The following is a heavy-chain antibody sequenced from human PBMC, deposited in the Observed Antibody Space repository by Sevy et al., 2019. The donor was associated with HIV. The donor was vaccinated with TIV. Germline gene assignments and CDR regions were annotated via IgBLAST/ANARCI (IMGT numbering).Heavy chain of an antibody. CDR3: AREGPYGSGTKNWFDP. D-gene: IGHD3-10*01. V-gene: IGHV1-8*01. CDR2: MNPNSGNT. CDR1: GYTFTSYD. Sequence: ASVKVSCKASGYTFTSYDINWVRQATGQGLEWMGWMNPNSGNTGYEQKFQGRVTMTRNTSISTAYMELSSLRSEDTAVYYCAREGPYGSGTKNWFDPWGQGTLVTVSS. J-gene: IGHJ5*02.